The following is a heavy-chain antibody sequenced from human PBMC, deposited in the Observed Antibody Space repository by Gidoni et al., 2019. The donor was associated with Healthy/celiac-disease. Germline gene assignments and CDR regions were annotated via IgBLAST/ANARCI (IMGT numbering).Heavy chain of an antibody. V-gene: IGHV4-30-2*01. CDR1: GCSIISGGYS. D-gene: IGHD1-26*01. Sequence: QLQLQESGSVLVKPSQPLSLTCAVSGCSIISGGYSWSWIRQPPGKGLEWIGYIYHSGSTYDNPALKSRVTISVDRSKNQFSLKLSSVTAADTAVYYCARAPGIEGGDYFDYWGQGTLVTVSS. J-gene: IGHJ4*02. CDR3: ARAPGIEGGDYFDY. CDR2: IYHSGST.